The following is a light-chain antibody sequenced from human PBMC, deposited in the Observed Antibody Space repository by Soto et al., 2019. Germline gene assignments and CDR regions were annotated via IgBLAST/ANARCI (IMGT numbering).Light chain of an antibody. CDR1: SSDVGGYNY. CDR2: DVS. CDR3: SSYTSSSTVV. Sequence: QPVLTQPASVSGSPGQSITISCTGISSDVGGYNYVSWYQQHPGKAPKLMIYDVSNRPSGVSNRFSGSKSGNTASLIISGLQAEDESDYYCSSYTSSSTVVFGGGTKLTVL. J-gene: IGLJ2*01. V-gene: IGLV2-14*01.